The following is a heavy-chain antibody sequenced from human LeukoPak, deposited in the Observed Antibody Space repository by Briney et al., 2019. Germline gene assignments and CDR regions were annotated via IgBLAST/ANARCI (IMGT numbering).Heavy chain of an antibody. CDR2: INPNSGGT. V-gene: IGHV1-2*02. CDR3: ARGEQQLVLYYYYMHV. D-gene: IGHD6-13*01. J-gene: IGHJ6*03. Sequence: ASVKVSCKASGYTFTGYYIHWVRQAPGQGLEWMGWINPNSGGTNYAQKFQGRVTMTRDTSISTAYMELSRLRSDDTAVYYCARGEQQLVLYYYYMHVGGKGTTVTVSS. CDR1: GYTFTGYY.